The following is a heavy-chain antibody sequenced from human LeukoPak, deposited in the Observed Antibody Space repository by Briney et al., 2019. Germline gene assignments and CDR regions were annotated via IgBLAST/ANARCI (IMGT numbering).Heavy chain of an antibody. Sequence: GGSLRLSCAASGFTFSSYGMHWVRQAPGKGLEWVAVISYDGSNKYYADSVKGRFTMSRDNSKNTLYLQMNSLRAEDTAVYYCAKDVLRFLEWLPAYWGQGTLVTVSS. J-gene: IGHJ4*02. CDR3: AKDVLRFLEWLPAY. D-gene: IGHD3-3*01. CDR2: ISYDGSNK. V-gene: IGHV3-30*18. CDR1: GFTFSSYG.